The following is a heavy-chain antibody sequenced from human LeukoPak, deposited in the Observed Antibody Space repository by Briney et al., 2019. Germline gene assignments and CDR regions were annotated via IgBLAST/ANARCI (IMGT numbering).Heavy chain of an antibody. CDR2: ISGSGGST. V-gene: IGHV3-23*01. D-gene: IGHD2-15*01. CDR1: GFTFSSYA. J-gene: IGHJ4*02. CDR3: AKSSLGYCSGGSCYSPYYFDY. Sequence: GSLRLSCAASGFTFSSYAMSWVRQAPGKGLEWVSAISGSGGSTYYADSVKGRFTISRDNSKNTLYLQMNSLRAEDTAVYYCAKSSLGYCSGGSCYSPYYFDYWGQGTLVTVSS.